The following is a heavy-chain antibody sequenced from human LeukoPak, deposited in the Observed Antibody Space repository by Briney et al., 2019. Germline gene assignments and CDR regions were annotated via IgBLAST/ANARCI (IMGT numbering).Heavy chain of an antibody. CDR3: ARQDSSGWYGFDY. CDR2: ISYDGSNK. Sequence: TGGSLRLSCAAPGFTFSSYAMHWVRQAPGKGLEWVAVISYDGSNKYYADSVKGRFTISRDNSKNTLYLQMNSLRAEDTAVYYCARQDSSGWYGFDYWGQGTLVTVSS. CDR1: GFTFSSYA. D-gene: IGHD6-19*01. J-gene: IGHJ4*02. V-gene: IGHV3-30*04.